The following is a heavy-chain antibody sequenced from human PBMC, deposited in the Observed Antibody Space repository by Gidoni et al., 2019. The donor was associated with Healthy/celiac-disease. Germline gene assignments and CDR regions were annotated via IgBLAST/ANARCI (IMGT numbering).Heavy chain of an antibody. V-gene: IGHV1-3*01. D-gene: IGHD4-4*01. J-gene: IGHJ2*01. CDR2: INAGNGNT. CDR3: ARVRSTVGYFDL. Sequence: VQLVQSGAEVKKPGASVKVSCKASGYPFTSYAMHWVRQAPGQRLEWMGWINAGNGNTKYSQKFQGRVTITRDTSASTAYMELSSLRSEDTAVYYCARVRSTVGYFDLWGRGTLVTVSS. CDR1: GYPFTSYA.